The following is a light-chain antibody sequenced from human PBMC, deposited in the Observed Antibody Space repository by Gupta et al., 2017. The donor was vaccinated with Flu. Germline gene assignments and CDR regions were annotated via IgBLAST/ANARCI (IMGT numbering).Light chain of an antibody. Sequence: DIQMTQSPSTLSASVGDRVTITCRASESISTWLAWYQQKPGKAPKVLIFEASILGSGVPPRFSGSGSGTDFTLTINNLQPDDFGTYYCQQYDDMGTFGQGTKVEIK. CDR1: ESISTW. J-gene: IGKJ1*01. V-gene: IGKV1-5*03. CDR2: EAS. CDR3: QQYDDMGT.